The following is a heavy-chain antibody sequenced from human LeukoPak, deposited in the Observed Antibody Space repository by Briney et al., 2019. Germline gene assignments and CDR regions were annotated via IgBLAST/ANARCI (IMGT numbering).Heavy chain of an antibody. Sequence: SETLSLTCTVSGGSISSYYWSWVRQPPGKRLEWIGCFYYSGSTNYNPSLKSRVTISVDTSKNQFSLKLSSVTAADTAVYYCASKPLTSSIAAVDHWGQGTLVTVSS. J-gene: IGHJ4*02. CDR2: FYYSGST. D-gene: IGHD6-25*01. CDR3: ASKPLTSSIAAVDH. V-gene: IGHV4-59*01. CDR1: GGSISSYY.